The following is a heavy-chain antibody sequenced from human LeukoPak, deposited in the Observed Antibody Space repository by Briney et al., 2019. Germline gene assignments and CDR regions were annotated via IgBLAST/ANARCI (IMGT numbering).Heavy chain of an antibody. J-gene: IGHJ4*02. CDR3: AKSSHYSGYDWGYDY. Sequence: PGGSLRLSCAASGFTFNNYGMTWVRQAPGKGLEWVSGITGSGGNTYYTDSVKGRFTISRDNSKNTLYLQMNSLRAEDTAVYYCAKSSHYSGYDWGYDYWGQGTLVTVSS. CDR2: ITGSGGNT. V-gene: IGHV3-23*01. D-gene: IGHD5-12*01. CDR1: GFTFNNYG.